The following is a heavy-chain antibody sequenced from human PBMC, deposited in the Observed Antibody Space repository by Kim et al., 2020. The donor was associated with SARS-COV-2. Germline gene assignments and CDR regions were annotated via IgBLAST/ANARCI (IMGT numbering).Heavy chain of an antibody. Sequence: SVKVSCKASGGTFSSYAISWVRQAPGQGLEWMGGIIPIFGTANYAQKFQGRVTITADESTSTAYMELSSLRSEDTAVYYCAREARGPVGLGDYEYFDLWGRGTLVTVSS. V-gene: IGHV1-69*13. D-gene: IGHD4-17*01. J-gene: IGHJ2*01. CDR3: AREARGPVGLGDYEYFDL. CDR1: GGTFSSYA. CDR2: IIPIFGTA.